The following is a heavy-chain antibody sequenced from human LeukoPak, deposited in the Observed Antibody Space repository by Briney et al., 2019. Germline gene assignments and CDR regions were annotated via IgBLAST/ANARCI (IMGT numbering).Heavy chain of an antibody. CDR2: IGSSGAGI. D-gene: IGHD3-10*01. J-gene: IGHJ4*02. CDR3: AREISGSSRGGYY. V-gene: IGHV3-48*03. Sequence: GGSLRLSCAASGFTFSSYEMNWVRQAPGKGLEGVSYIGSSGAGIKYADSVKGRCTISRDNAKNSLYLQMNSLRGEDTAIYYCAREISGSSRGGYYWGQGTLVTVSS. CDR1: GFTFSSYE.